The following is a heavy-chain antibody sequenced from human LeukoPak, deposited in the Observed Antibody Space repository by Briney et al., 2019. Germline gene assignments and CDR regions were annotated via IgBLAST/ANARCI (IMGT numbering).Heavy chain of an antibody. V-gene: IGHV1-69*13. CDR3: ARDYGSGWPRIYGMDV. J-gene: IGHJ6*02. D-gene: IGHD6-19*01. Sequence: SVKVSCKASGGTFSSYAISWVRQAPGQGLEWMGGIIPIFGTANYAQKFQGRVTITADESTSTAYMELSSLRSEDTAVYYCARDYGSGWPRIYGMDVWGQGTTVTVYS. CDR1: GGTFSSYA. CDR2: IIPIFGTA.